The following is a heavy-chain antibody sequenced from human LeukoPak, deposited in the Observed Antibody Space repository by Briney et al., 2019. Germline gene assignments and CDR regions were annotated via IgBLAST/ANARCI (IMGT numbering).Heavy chain of an antibody. V-gene: IGHV7-4-1*02. D-gene: IGHD4/OR15-4a*01. CDR1: GYTFTSYA. CDR2: INTDTGNP. J-gene: IGHJ5*02. CDR3: ARDQSNYLVPDWFDP. Sequence: ASVKVSCKASGYTFTSYAMNWVRQAPGQGLEWMGWINTDTGNPTYAQGFTGRFVFSLDTSVSTAYLQISSLKAEDTAVYYCARDQSNYLVPDWFDPWGQGTLVTVSS.